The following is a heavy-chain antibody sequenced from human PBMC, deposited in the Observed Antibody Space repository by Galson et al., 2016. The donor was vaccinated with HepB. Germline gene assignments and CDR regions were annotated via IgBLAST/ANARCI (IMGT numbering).Heavy chain of an antibody. CDR1: GYTFTSYD. V-gene: IGHV1-8*01. Sequence: SVKVSCKASGYTFTSYDINWVRQATGQGPEWMGWMNPKSGNTGHAQKFRGRVTMSRNISISTAYMELSSLRSDDTAVYYCARGPEHHEILAGSNWFDPWGQGTLVTVSS. J-gene: IGHJ5*02. CDR3: ARGPEHHEILAGSNWFDP. CDR2: MNPKSGNT. D-gene: IGHD3-9*01.